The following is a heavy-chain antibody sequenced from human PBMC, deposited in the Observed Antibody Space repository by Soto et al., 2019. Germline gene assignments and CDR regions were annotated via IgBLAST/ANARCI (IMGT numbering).Heavy chain of an antibody. CDR3: ARDDEMGYFAY. CDR1: GFTFSSHS. D-gene: IGHD3-16*01. J-gene: IGHJ4*02. V-gene: IGHV3-48*01. CDR2: ISSSTRTI. Sequence: EVQLLESGGGLVQPGGSLRLSCAASGFTFSSHSMNWVRRAPGKGLEWVSYISSSTRTIYYAYSVKGRFTVSRDNAKNSLYLQMNSLRAEDTAVYYWARDDEMGYFAYWGQGTLVTVSS.